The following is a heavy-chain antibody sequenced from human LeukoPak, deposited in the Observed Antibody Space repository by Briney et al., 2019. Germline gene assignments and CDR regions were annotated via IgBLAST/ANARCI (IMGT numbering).Heavy chain of an antibody. Sequence: PGGSLRLSCAASGFIFSGSAMHWVRQASGKGLEWVGRIRSKANSYATTYPASVKGRFTISRDDSKNTAYLQMNSLKTEDTAVYYCTRRCSGSSCYSPDFDYWGQGTLVTVSS. CDR3: TRRCSGSSCYSPDFDY. CDR2: IRSKANSYAT. D-gene: IGHD2-15*01. J-gene: IGHJ4*02. CDR1: GFIFSGSA. V-gene: IGHV3-73*01.